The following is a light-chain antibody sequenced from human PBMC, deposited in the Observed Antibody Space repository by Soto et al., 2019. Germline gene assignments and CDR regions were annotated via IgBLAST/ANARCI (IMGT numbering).Light chain of an antibody. V-gene: IGLV2-11*01. CDR1: SSDVGAYNY. CDR3: CSYVGNYTWV. CDR2: DVS. J-gene: IGLJ3*02. Sequence: QSALTQPASVSGSPGQSITISCTGTSSDVGAYNYVSWYQQHPGKAPKLMIYDVSKRPSGVPDRLSGSKSGNAASLTISGLQAEDDADYFCCSYVGNYTWVFGGGTKLTVL.